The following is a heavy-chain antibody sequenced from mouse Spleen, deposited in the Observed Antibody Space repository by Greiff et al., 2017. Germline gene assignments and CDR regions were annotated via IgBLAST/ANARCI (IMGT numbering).Heavy chain of an antibody. J-gene: IGHJ4*01. V-gene: IGHV5-9-1*01. D-gene: IGHD1-2*01. CDR2: ISSGGSYT. CDR1: GFTFSSYA. CDR3: ARGGFITTATPMDY. Sequence: EVKLVESGGGLVKPGGSLKLSCAASGFTFSSYAMSWVRQTPEKRLEWVATISSGGSYTYYPDSVKGRFTISRDNAKTTLYLQMSSLRSEDTAMYYCARGGFITTATPMDYWGQGTSVTVSS.